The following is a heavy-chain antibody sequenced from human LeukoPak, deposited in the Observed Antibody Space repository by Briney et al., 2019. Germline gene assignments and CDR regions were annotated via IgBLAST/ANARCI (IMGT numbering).Heavy chain of an antibody. J-gene: IGHJ4*02. CDR2: IYYSGST. D-gene: IGHD3-22*01. CDR3: ARSLEVWDSSGYYPFDY. Sequence: SETLSLTCTVSGGSISSYYWSWIRQPPGKGLEWIGYIYYSGSTNYNPSLQSRVTISVHTSKNQFSLKLSSVTAADTAVYYCARSLEVWDSSGYYPFDYWGQGTLVTVSS. CDR1: GGSISSYY. V-gene: IGHV4-59*01.